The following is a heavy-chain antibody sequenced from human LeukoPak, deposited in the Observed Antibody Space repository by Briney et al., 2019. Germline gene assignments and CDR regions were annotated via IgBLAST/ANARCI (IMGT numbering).Heavy chain of an antibody. J-gene: IGHJ4*02. Sequence: GGSLRLSCAASGFTFSSYWMSWVRQAPGKGLEWVANIKQDGSEKYYVDSVKGRFTISRGNAKNSLYLQMNSLRAEDTAVYYCTRGGPGMATNQAIAYWGQGTLVTVSS. D-gene: IGHD5-24*01. CDR2: IKQDGSEK. CDR1: GFTFSSYW. CDR3: TRGGPGMATNQAIAY. V-gene: IGHV3-7*01.